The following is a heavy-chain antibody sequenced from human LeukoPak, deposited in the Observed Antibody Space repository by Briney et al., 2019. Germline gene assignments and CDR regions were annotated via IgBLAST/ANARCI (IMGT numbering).Heavy chain of an antibody. CDR2: NYYSGRT. J-gene: IGHJ4*02. V-gene: IGHV4-59*08. Sequence: PSETLSLTCTASGGSISSDYWSWIRQPPGRGLEWIGFNYYSGRTNYKPSLKSRVTTSVDTSTNQFYLKLTSVTAADTAVYYCVRHVVALGVNAAFDYWGQGILVTVSS. D-gene: IGHD2-21*01. CDR1: GGSISSDY. CDR3: VRHVVALGVNAAFDY.